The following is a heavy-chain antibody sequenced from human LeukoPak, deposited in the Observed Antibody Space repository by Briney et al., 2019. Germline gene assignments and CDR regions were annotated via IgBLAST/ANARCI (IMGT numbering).Heavy chain of an antibody. Sequence: GRSLRLSCAASGFTFSSYGMHWVRQAPGKGLEWVAVISYDGSNKYCADSVKGRFTISRDNAKNSLYLQMNSLRAEDTALYYYARLYCSSTSCHTLHYYYMDVWGKGTTVTVSS. CDR3: ARLYCSSTSCHTLHYYYMDV. J-gene: IGHJ6*03. D-gene: IGHD2-2*02. V-gene: IGHV3-30*03. CDR2: ISYDGSNK. CDR1: GFTFSSYG.